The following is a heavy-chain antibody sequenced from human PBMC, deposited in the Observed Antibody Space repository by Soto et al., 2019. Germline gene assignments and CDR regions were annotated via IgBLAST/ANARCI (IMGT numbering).Heavy chain of an antibody. Sequence: PSETLSLTCTVSGGSISSGGYYWSWIRQHPGKGLEWIGYIYYSGSTYYNPSLKSRVTISVDTSKNQFSLKLSSVTAADTAVYYCARGWSSSSGCWFDPWGQGTLVTVS. J-gene: IGHJ5*02. CDR2: IYYSGST. CDR3: ARGWSSSSGCWFDP. CDR1: GGSISSGGYY. D-gene: IGHD6-6*01. V-gene: IGHV4-31*03.